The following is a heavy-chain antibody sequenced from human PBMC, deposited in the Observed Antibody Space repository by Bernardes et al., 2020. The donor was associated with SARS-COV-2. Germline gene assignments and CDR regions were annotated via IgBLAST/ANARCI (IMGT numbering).Heavy chain of an antibody. J-gene: IGHJ6*02. CDR1: GGSFNRCY. CDR2: ISHSGIT. V-gene: IGHV4-34*01. Sequence: SEPLSLTCAVYGGSFNRCYWSWLRQRPGKGLEWIGEISHSGITNSNPSIKSRVTISVASSKSQFSLKLDSVTAADTAVYYCARLQSVPGLFYVSWQYQGLDVWGQGTTVTVSS. D-gene: IGHD2-2*01. CDR3: ARLQSVPGLFYVSWQYQGLDV.